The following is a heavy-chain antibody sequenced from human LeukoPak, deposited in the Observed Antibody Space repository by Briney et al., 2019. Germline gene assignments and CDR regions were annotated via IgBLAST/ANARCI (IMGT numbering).Heavy chain of an antibody. CDR3: ATSGWYYH. V-gene: IGHV4-34*01. J-gene: IGHJ5*02. CDR1: GGSFSGYY. D-gene: IGHD3-3*01. Sequence: SETLSHTCAVYGGSFSGYYWSWIRQPPGKGLEWIGEINHSGSTNYNPSLKSRVTISVDTSRNQFSLKLSSVTAADTAVYYCATSGWYYHWGQGTLVTVSS. CDR2: INHSGST.